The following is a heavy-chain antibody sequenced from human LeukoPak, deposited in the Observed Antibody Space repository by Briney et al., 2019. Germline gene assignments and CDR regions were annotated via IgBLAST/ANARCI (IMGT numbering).Heavy chain of an antibody. CDR2: IYYSGST. D-gene: IGHD3-22*01. Sequence: SETLSLTCTVSGWSISSYHWSWIRQPPGKGLEWIGYIYYSGSTNYNPSLKSRVTISVDTSKNQFSLKLRSVTAADTAVYYCARRGYSSGYYYFDYWGQGTLVTVSS. CDR1: GWSISSYH. V-gene: IGHV4-59*08. J-gene: IGHJ4*02. CDR3: ARRGYSSGYYYFDY.